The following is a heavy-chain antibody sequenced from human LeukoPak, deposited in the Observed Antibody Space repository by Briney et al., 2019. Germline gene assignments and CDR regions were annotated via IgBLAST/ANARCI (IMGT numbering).Heavy chain of an antibody. Sequence: GGSLRLSCAASGFTFSDYYMSWIRQAPGKGLEWVSYISSSGSTIYYADSVKGRFTISRDNSKNTLYLQMSSLRAEDTAVYYCARGYLSSTRTDYFDYWGQGTLVTVSS. CDR3: ARGYLSSTRTDYFDY. CDR1: GFTFSDYY. J-gene: IGHJ4*02. D-gene: IGHD6-13*01. V-gene: IGHV3-11*04. CDR2: ISSSGSTI.